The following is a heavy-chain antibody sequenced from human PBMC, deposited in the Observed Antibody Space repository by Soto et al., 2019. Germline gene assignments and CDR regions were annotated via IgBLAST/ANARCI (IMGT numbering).Heavy chain of an antibody. J-gene: IGHJ6*02. CDR3: ARGRIRITMVRGVSIRGDHYGMDV. CDR1: GGSFSGYY. D-gene: IGHD3-10*01. Sequence: KTSETLSLTCAGYGGSFSGYYWSWIRQPPGKGLEWIGEINHSGSTNYNPSLKSRVTISVDTSKNQFSLKLSSVTAADTAVYYCARGRIRITMVRGVSIRGDHYGMDVWGQGTTVTVSS. V-gene: IGHV4-34*01. CDR2: INHSGST.